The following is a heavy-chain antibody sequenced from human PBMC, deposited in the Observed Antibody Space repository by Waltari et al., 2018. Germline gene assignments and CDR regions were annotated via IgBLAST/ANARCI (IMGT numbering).Heavy chain of an antibody. J-gene: IGHJ6*03. CDR1: GGSISRSSYY. V-gene: IGHV4-39*01. CDR3: ARPSLYYYYMDV. Sequence: QLQLQESGPGLVKPSETLSLTCTVSGGSISRSSYYWGWLRQPPGKGLEWIGSIYYSGSTYYNPSLKSRVTISVDTSKNQFSLKLSSVTAADTAVYYCARPSLYYYYMDVWGKGTTVTVSS. CDR2: IYYSGST.